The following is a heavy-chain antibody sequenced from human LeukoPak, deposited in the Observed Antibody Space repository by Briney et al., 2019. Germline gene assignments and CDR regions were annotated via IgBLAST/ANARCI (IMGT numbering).Heavy chain of an antibody. Sequence: GGSLRPSCAASGFTFSSYGMSWVRQAPGKGLEWVSAISGSGGSTYYADSVKGRFTISRDNSKNTLYLQMNSLRAEDTAVYYCAKVDCSSTSCYSLFAFDIWGQGTMVTVSS. CDR3: AKVDCSSTSCYSLFAFDI. CDR2: ISGSGGST. D-gene: IGHD2-2*01. V-gene: IGHV3-23*01. CDR1: GFTFSSYG. J-gene: IGHJ3*02.